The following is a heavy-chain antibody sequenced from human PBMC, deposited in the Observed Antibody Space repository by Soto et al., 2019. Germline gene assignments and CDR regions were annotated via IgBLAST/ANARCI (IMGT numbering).Heavy chain of an antibody. CDR3: ARGIEQLVVFDY. V-gene: IGHV4-31*03. CDR2: IYYSVST. Sequence: QVQLQESGPGLVKPSQTLSLTCTVSGGSISSGVYYWSWIRQHPWKGLEWIGYIYYSVSTYYNPSLKSRVTISVDTSKNQFSLKLSSVTAADTAVYYCARGIEQLVVFDYWGQGTLVTVSS. CDR1: GGSISSGVYY. D-gene: IGHD6-6*01. J-gene: IGHJ4*02.